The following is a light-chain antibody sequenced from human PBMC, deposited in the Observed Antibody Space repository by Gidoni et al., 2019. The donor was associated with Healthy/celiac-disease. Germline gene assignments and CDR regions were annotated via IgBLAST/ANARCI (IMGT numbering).Light chain of an antibody. Sequence: EIVLTQSPATLSLSPGERATLSCRASQSVSSYLAWYQQKPGQAPRLLIYDASNRATGIPARFSGSGSGTDFTLTISSLEPEDFAVYYCQQRSNWPPRGITCGGGTKVEIK. CDR2: DAS. CDR3: QQRSNWPPRGIT. CDR1: QSVSSY. V-gene: IGKV3-11*01. J-gene: IGKJ4*01.